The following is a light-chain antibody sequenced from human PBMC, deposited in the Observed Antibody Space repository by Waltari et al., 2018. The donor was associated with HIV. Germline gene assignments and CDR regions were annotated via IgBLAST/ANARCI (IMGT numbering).Light chain of an antibody. CDR2: KDT. J-gene: IGLJ2*01. Sequence: SYELTQPPSVSVSPAQTASITCSGDQLEDKFVCWYQQRPGQSPVLVRYKDTRRPSGIPERFSGSTSGTSVTLTIRGVQAEDEADYYCQSTDSSGTHVVFGGGTKLTVL. V-gene: IGLV3-25*03. CDR1: QLEDKF. CDR3: QSTDSSGTHVV.